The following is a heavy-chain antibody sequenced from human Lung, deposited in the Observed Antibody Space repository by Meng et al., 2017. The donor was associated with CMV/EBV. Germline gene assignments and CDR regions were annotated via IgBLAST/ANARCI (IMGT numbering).Heavy chain of an antibody. CDR3: LRRSGGSV. Sequence: QVHWRESGPALVKPSETLSLTCAVSGDSITNHNWWAWVRQPPGKGLEWIGEIPHRGSSAYNPSLKSRVSMSIDKSKNQFSLKLTSVTAADTAVYHCLRRSGGSVWGQGTLVTVSS. D-gene: IGHD3-10*01. CDR1: GDSITNHNW. V-gene: IGHV4-4*02. J-gene: IGHJ1*01. CDR2: IPHRGSS.